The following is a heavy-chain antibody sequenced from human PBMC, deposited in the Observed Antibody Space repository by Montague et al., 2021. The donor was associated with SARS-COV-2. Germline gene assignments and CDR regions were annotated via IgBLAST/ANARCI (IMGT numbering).Heavy chain of an antibody. CDR3: ARHSGDYTIFGVVIYYMDV. Sequence: SETLSLTCTVSGGSISSSSHYWGWIRQPPGKGLEWIGSIYYSGSTYYNLSLKSRVTIAVDTSKNQFSLKLSSVTAADTAVFYCARHSGDYTIFGVVIYYMDVWGNGTSVTVSS. CDR2: IYYSGST. D-gene: IGHD3-3*01. CDR1: GGSISSSSHY. V-gene: IGHV4-39*01. J-gene: IGHJ6*03.